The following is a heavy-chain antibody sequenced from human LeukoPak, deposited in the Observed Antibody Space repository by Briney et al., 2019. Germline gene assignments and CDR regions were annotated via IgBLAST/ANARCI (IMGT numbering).Heavy chain of an antibody. D-gene: IGHD1-26*01. CDR2: IGTAGDT. CDR1: GFTFSSYD. V-gene: IGHV3-13*01. Sequence: SGGSLRLSCAASGFTFSSYDMHWVRHATGKGLEWVSAIGTAGDTYYPGSVKGRFTISRENAKNSLYLQMNSLRAGDTAVYYCARHEWSLRAFDIWGQGTMVTVSS. CDR3: ARHEWSLRAFDI. J-gene: IGHJ3*02.